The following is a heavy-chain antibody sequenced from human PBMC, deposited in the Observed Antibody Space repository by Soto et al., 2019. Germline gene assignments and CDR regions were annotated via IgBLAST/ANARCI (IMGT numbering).Heavy chain of an antibody. CDR3: ARGRASGSYYLLDY. CDR2: INPNSGNI. D-gene: IGHD3-10*01. V-gene: IGHV1-8*01. Sequence: ASVKVSCKASGNTFTSYDINWMRQATGHGLEWMGWINPNSGNIGYAQKFQGRVTMTRDTAIRTAYMEVSRLRSDDTAVYYCARGRASGSYYLLDYWGQGTLVTVSS. J-gene: IGHJ4*02. CDR1: GNTFTSYD.